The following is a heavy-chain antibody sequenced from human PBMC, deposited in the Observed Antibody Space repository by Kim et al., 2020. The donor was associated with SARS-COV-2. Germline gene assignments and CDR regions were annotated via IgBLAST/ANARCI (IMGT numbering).Heavy chain of an antibody. D-gene: IGHD2-2*01. V-gene: IGHV3-30*18. CDR1: GFTFSSYG. CDR3: AKDPAYCSSTSCSDNWFDP. J-gene: IGHJ5*02. Sequence: GGSLRLSCAASGFTFSSYGRHWVRQAPGKGLEWVAVISYDGSNKYYADSVKGRFTISRDNSKNTLYLQMNSLRAEDTAVYYCAKDPAYCSSTSCSDNWFDPWGQGTLVTVSS. CDR2: ISYDGSNK.